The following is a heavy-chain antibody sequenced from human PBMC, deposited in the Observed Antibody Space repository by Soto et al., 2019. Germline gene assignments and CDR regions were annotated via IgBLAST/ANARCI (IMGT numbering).Heavy chain of an antibody. CDR1: GYTFTTYG. CDR3: VRGNSGGGSDY. Sequence: QVQLVQSGAEVKKPGASVKVSCKASGYTFTTYGITWVRQAPGQGLEWMGWISTSNSNANLAQRLQGRVTMTTDTSTSTAYMELRRLRSDDTAVYYCVRGNSGGGSDYWGQGTLVTVSS. D-gene: IGHD2-15*01. J-gene: IGHJ4*02. V-gene: IGHV1-18*01. CDR2: ISTSNSNA.